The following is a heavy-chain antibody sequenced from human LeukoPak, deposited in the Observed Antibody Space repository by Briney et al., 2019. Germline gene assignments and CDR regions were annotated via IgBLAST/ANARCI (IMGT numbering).Heavy chain of an antibody. CDR2: INHSGST. D-gene: IGHD2-2*01. Sequence: SETLSLTCAVYGGSFSGYYWSRIRQPPGKGLEWIGEINHSGSTNYNPSLKSRVTISVDTSKNQFSLKLSSVTAADTAVYYCARGPLCTSCYGAFGIWGQGTMVTVSS. J-gene: IGHJ3*02. CDR1: GGSFSGYY. V-gene: IGHV4-34*01. CDR3: ARGPLCTSCYGAFGI.